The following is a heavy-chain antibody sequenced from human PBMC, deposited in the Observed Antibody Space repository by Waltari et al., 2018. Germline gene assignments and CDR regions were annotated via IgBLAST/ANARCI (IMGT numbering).Heavy chain of an antibody. CDR3: ARAGLLGGREYGMDV. CDR1: GGPFSSYA. V-gene: IGHV1-69*01. CDR2: IIPIFGTA. D-gene: IGHD3-16*01. J-gene: IGHJ6*02. Sequence: QVQLVQSGAEVKKPGSSVKVSCQASGGPFSSYAIRWVRQAPGQGLEWMGGIIPIFGTANYAQKFQGRVTITADESTSTAYMELSSLRSEDTAVYYCARAGLLGGREYGMDVWGQGTTVTVSS.